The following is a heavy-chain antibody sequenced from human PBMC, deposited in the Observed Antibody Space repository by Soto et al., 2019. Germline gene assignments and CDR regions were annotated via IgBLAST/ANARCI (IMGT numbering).Heavy chain of an antibody. D-gene: IGHD3-10*01. CDR1: GASVTSGSYF. CDR3: AVLRAIPGAALSNWFGP. CDR2: IYSSGAT. J-gene: IGHJ5*02. Sequence: SETLSLTFSDSGASVTSGSYFWNWIRQLPGKGLQWIGYIYSSGATHYNPYLQSRLYVSLDTSGKHFYLRLTYVKVANTEVYFCAVLRAIPGAALSNWFGPWGQGSLVTVSS. V-gene: IGHV4-31*02.